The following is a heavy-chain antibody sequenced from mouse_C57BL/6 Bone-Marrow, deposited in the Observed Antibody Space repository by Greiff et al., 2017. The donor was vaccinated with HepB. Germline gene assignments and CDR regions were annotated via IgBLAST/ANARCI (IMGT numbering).Heavy chain of an antibody. J-gene: IGHJ3*01. Sequence: QVQLQQPGAELVRPGTSVKLSCKASGYTFTSYWMHWVKQRPGQGLEWIGVIDPSDSYTNYNQKFKGKATLTVDTSPSTAYMQLSSLTSEDSAVYYCARKGSFAYWGQGTLVTVSA. CDR3: ARKGSFAY. V-gene: IGHV1-59*01. D-gene: IGHD3-3*01. CDR2: IDPSDSYT. CDR1: GYTFTSYW.